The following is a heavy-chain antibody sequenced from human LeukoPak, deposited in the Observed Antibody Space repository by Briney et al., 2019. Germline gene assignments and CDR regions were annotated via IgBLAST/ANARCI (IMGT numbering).Heavy chain of an antibody. J-gene: IGHJ3*02. CDR1: GFTFSSYE. Sequence: PGGSLRLSCAASGFTFSSYEMNWVRQAPGKGLEWVSYISSSSSTIYYADSVKGRFTISRDNAKNSLYLQMNSLRAEDTAVYYCARVPSTILRASDIWGQGTMVTVSS. D-gene: IGHD2-2*01. V-gene: IGHV3-48*01. CDR3: ARVPSTILRASDI. CDR2: ISSSSSTI.